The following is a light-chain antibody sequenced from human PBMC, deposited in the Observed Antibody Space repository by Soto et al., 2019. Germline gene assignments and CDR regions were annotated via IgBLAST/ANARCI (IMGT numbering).Light chain of an antibody. CDR3: QLYATLSPRYI. CDR1: QSVSSSY. Sequence: EIVLTQSPDTLSLSPGERATLSCRASQSVSSSYLAWYQHKPGQAPRLLIYGASSRATGIPDRFSGSESGTDFTITINRLEPEDFAVYYCQLYATLSPRYIFGQGTKLEVK. CDR2: GAS. V-gene: IGKV3-20*01. J-gene: IGKJ2*01.